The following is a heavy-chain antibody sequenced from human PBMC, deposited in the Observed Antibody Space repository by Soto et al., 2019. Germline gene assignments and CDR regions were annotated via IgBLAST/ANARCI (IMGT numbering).Heavy chain of an antibody. D-gene: IGHD3-10*01. CDR3: ARNYVSGKRAFDI. CDR1: TYPMHA. Sequence: TYPMHADNRGRQTNGQGLEGMGGIIPIFGTANYAQKFQGRVTITADKSTSTAYMELSSLRSEDTAVYYCARNYVSGKRAFDIGVRGTLFT. CDR2: IIPIFGTA. V-gene: IGHV1-69*06. J-gene: IGHJ3*02.